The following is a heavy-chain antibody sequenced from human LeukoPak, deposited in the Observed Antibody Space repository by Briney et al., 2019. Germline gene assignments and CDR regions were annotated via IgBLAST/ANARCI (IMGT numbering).Heavy chain of an antibody. CDR3: ARDSGSGSYSAY. CDR2: INPDGSGT. D-gene: IGHD3-10*01. V-gene: IGHV3-74*01. Sequence: GGSLRLSCAASGFTFSSYWMHWVRQGPGEGLVWVARINPDGSGTSYADSVQGRFTISRDNAKSTLYLQMSSLRAEDTAVYYCARDSGSGSYSAYWGQGTLVTVSS. CDR1: GFTFSSYW. J-gene: IGHJ4*02.